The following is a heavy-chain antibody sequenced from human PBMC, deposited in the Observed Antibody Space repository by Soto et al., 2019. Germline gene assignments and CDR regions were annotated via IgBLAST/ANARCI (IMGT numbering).Heavy chain of an antibody. CDR1: GGTFSSFG. V-gene: IGHV1-69*13. J-gene: IGHJ1*01. D-gene: IGHD5-12*01. CDR2: IIPVFGRP. CDR3: AREASGYDF. Sequence: ASVKVSCKASGGTFSSFGISGVRQAPGQGLEWMGGIIPVFGRPNYAQRFRGRLTITADESTNTSYMELIDLTSEDTAVYYCAREASGYDFWGQGTQVTVSS.